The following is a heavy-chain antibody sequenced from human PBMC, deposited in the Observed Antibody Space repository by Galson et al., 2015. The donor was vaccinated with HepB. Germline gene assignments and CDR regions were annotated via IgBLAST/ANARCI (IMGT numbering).Heavy chain of an antibody. J-gene: IGHJ5*02. CDR1: GFAFNDYS. CDR2: ISSTSSTI. D-gene: IGHD5-24*01. Sequence: SLRLSCAASGFAFNDYSMNWVRQAPGKGLEWVSYISSTSSTIYYADSVKGRFTISRDNAKNSLYLQMNSLRAEDTAVYYCARMAKWFDPWGQGTLVAVSS. V-gene: IGHV3-48*04. CDR3: ARMAKWFDP.